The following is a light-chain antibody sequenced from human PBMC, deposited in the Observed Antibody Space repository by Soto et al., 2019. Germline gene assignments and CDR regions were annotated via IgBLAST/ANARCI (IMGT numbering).Light chain of an antibody. CDR3: QQYYSIPPT. CDR2: WAS. J-gene: IGKJ4*01. V-gene: IGKV4-1*01. Sequence: DIVLTQSPDSLAVSLGERATINCKSSQSVLYSSNNKNYLVWYQQKPGQPPKLLIYWASTRESGVPDRFSGSGSGTDFTLTISSLQAEDVAIYYCQQYYSIPPTFGGGSKVEIK. CDR1: QSVLYSSNNKNY.